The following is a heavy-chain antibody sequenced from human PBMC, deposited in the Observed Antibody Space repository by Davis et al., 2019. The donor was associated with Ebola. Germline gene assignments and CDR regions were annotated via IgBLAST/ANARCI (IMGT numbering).Heavy chain of an antibody. V-gene: IGHV4-59*08. CDR1: GGSISTYY. Sequence: PGGSLRLSCTVSGGSISTYYWHWIRQPPGKGLEWIGYMFYSGSAIYSPSLKSRVTISVDTSKNQFSLKLSSVTAADTAVYYCARRIFDAFDIWGQGTMVTVSS. CDR2: MFYSGSA. CDR3: ARRIFDAFDI. D-gene: IGHD2/OR15-2a*01. J-gene: IGHJ3*02.